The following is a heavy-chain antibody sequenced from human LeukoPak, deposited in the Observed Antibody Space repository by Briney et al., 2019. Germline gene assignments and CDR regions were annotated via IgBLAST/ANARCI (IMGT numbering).Heavy chain of an antibody. CDR1: GTSFSSGDQY. D-gene: IGHD3-9*01. CDR2: IHPSGRL. CDR3: GRRTSYDTLTGYTYWYFDL. Sequence: SQTLSLTCTVSGTSFSSGDQYWNWIRQSPGKGLEWIGSIHPSGRLYNNPSLESRVTISIDTSKNQFSLNLNSVTAADTAVYYCGRRTSYDTLTGYTYWYFDLWSRGTLVTVSS. V-gene: IGHV4-31*03. J-gene: IGHJ2*01.